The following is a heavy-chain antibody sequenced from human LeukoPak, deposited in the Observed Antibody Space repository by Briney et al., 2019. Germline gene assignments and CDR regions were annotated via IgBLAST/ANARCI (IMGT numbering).Heavy chain of an antibody. D-gene: IGHD3-9*01. Sequence: SETLSLTCAVYGGSFSGYYWSWIRQPPGKGLEWIGEINHSGSTNYNPSLKSRVTMSVDTSKNQFSLKLSSVTAADTAVYYCARGTEDYDILTGYRANDAFDIWGQGTMVTVSS. J-gene: IGHJ3*02. V-gene: IGHV4-34*01. CDR1: GGSFSGYY. CDR3: ARGTEDYDILTGYRANDAFDI. CDR2: INHSGST.